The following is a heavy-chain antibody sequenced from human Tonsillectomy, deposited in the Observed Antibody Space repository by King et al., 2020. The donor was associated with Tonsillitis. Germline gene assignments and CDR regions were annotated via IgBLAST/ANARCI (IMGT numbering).Heavy chain of an antibody. Sequence: VQLVESGGGLVQPGGSLRLSCAASGFTFSSYSMNWVRQAPGKGLEWISYISSSSSTIFYADSVKGRFTISRDSAKNSLYLQMNSLRAEDTAVYYCARESTYTSSRSNALDYWGQGTLVTVSS. CDR1: GFTFSSYS. J-gene: IGHJ4*02. V-gene: IGHV3-48*01. D-gene: IGHD6-13*01. CDR3: ARESTYTSSRSNALDY. CDR2: ISSSSSTI.